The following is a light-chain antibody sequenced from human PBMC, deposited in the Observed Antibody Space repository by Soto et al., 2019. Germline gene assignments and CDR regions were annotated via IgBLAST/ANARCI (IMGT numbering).Light chain of an antibody. CDR2: ENN. CDR1: SSGVGSANL. J-gene: IGLJ7*01. V-gene: IGLV2-23*01. Sequence: QSALTQPASVSGSPGQSITISCTGTSSGVGSANLVSWYQYHPGKAPKLIIYENNKRPSGFSNRFSGSKSGNAASLTISGLQAEDEAHYYCCSDAGSYVFGSGTQLTVL. CDR3: CSDAGSYV.